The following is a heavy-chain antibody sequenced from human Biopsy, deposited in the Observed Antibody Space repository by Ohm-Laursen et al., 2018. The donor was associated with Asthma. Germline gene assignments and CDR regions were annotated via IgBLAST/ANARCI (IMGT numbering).Heavy chain of an antibody. CDR2: IFPGDSDT. CDR1: GYIFTSYW. V-gene: IGHV5-51*01. CDR3: ARLPYGSGSFFDF. Sequence: ESLRISCKASGYIFTSYWIGWVRQMLGKGLEWMAIIFPGDSDTIYSPSFQGLVTISAVKSISTAYLHWSSLTPSHPAIYYCARLPYGSGSFFDFWGQGTQVTVAS. D-gene: IGHD3-10*01. J-gene: IGHJ4*02.